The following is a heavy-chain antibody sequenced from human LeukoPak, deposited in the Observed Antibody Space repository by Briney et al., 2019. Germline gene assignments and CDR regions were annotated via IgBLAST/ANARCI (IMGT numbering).Heavy chain of an antibody. CDR1: GGSISSGDYY. Sequence: SETLSLTCTVSGGSISSGDYYWSWIRQPPGKGLEWIGYIYYSGSTYYNPSLKSRVTISVDTSMNQFSLKLSSVTAADTAVYYCARGAAAAGTDYWGQGTLVTVSS. CDR3: ARGAAAAGTDY. D-gene: IGHD6-13*01. V-gene: IGHV4-30-4*01. CDR2: IYYSGST. J-gene: IGHJ4*02.